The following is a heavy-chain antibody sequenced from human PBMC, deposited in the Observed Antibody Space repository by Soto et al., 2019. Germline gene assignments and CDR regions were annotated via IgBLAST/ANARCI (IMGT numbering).Heavy chain of an antibody. CDR2: INSDGSST. Sequence: GGSLRLSCAASGFTFSSYWMHWVRQAPGKGPVWVSRINSDGSSTSYADSVKGRFTISRDNAKNTLSLQMNSLRAEDTAVYYCARDLTYDILTGYNYWGVDYWGQGTLVTVSS. D-gene: IGHD3-9*01. CDR1: GFTFSSYW. J-gene: IGHJ4*02. CDR3: ARDLTYDILTGYNYWGVDY. V-gene: IGHV3-74*01.